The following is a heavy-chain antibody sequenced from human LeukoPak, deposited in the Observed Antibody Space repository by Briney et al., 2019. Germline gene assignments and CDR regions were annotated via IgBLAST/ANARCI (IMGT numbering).Heavy chain of an antibody. Sequence: SGGSLRLSCAASGFTFSSYWMSWVRQAPGKGLEWVANIKQDGSEKYYVDSVKGRFTISRDNAKNSLYLQMNSLRAEDTAVYYCARESVRYFDWLYERDYYMDVWGKGTTVTISS. CDR1: GFTFSSYW. D-gene: IGHD3-9*01. CDR2: IKQDGSEK. V-gene: IGHV3-7*01. J-gene: IGHJ6*03. CDR3: ARESVRYFDWLYERDYYMDV.